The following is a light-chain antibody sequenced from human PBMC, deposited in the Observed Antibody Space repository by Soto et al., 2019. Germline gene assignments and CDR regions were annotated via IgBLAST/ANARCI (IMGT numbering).Light chain of an antibody. Sequence: EIVLTQSPAALSLSPGERATLSCRASQSASSYLAWYQQQPGQAPRLLIYDASNRATGIPARFSGSGSGTDFTLTISSLEPEDFAVYYCHQRSNWPLTFGGGTKVEIK. CDR2: DAS. V-gene: IGKV3-11*01. J-gene: IGKJ4*01. CDR1: QSASSY. CDR3: HQRSNWPLT.